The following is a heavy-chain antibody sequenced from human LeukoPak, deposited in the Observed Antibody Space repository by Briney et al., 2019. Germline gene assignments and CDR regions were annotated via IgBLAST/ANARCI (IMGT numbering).Heavy chain of an antibody. J-gene: IGHJ4*02. CDR3: ARGPDTSGYYIGDH. CDR2: LSSSGGNT. CDR1: GFTFSSYA. V-gene: IGHV3-23*01. D-gene: IGHD3-22*01. Sequence: GSLSLSCAASGFTFSSYAMTWLRQAPGKGLEWVSALSSSGGNTYYADSVKGRFTISRDNSKNMLYLQMNSLRAEDTAVYYCARGPDTSGYYIGDHWGQGILVTVSS.